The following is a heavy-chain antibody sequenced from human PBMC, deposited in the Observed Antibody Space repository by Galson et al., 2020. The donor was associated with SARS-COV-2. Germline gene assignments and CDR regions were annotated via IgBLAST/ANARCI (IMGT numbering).Heavy chain of an antibody. CDR1: GDSVSSNSAA. V-gene: IGHV6-1*01. CDR2: TYYRSKWSS. CDR3: AREEPMGYSSGYPFDY. Sequence: SQTLSLTCAISGDSVSSNSAAWNWIRQSPSRGLEWLGRTYYRSKWSSDYAVSVKSRITINPDTSKNQFSLQLNSVTPEDTAVYYCAREEPMGYSSGYPFDYWGQGTLVTVSS. J-gene: IGHJ4*02. D-gene: IGHD3-22*01.